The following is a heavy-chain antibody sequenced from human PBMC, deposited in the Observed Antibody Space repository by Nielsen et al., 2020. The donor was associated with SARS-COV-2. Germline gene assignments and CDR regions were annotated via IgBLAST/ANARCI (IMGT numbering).Heavy chain of an antibody. J-gene: IGHJ6*02. CDR1: GFTFSSYA. CDR3: AKDNILTGSLWGYYYYYGMDV. D-gene: IGHD3-9*01. Sequence: GESLKISCAASGFTFSSYAMHWVRQAPGKGLEWVAVISYDGSNKYYADSVKGRFTISRDNSKNTLYLQMNSLRAEDTAVYYCAKDNILTGSLWGYYYYYGMDVWGQGTTVTVSS. CDR2: ISYDGSNK. V-gene: IGHV3-30-3*01.